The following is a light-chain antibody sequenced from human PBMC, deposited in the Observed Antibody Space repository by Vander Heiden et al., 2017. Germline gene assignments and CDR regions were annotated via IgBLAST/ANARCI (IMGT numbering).Light chain of an antibody. CDR3: SSYTSSSTYV. Sequence: QSALTQPASVSGSPGQSITIACTGTSSDVGGYNYVSWYQQHPGKAPKLMIYNVNNRTSGVSNRFSGSKSGNTASLTISGLQAEDEADYYCSSYTSSSTYVFGTGTKVTVL. CDR2: NVN. J-gene: IGLJ1*01. V-gene: IGLV2-14*03. CDR1: SSDVGGYNY.